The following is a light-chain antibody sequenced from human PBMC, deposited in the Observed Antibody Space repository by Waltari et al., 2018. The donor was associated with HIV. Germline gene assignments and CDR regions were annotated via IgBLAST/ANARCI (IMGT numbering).Light chain of an antibody. J-gene: IGLJ2*01. CDR2: KDN. Sequence: SYELTQSPSVSVSPGQTARITCPGDELTKDYTSWSHQKAGQAPVLVMFKDNERPSGIPERFSGSSSWTTVTLTISAVEAEDEGDYYCQSADSSGSTDVLFGGGTRLTVL. V-gene: IGLV3-25*03. CDR3: QSADSSGSTDVL. CDR1: ELTKDY.